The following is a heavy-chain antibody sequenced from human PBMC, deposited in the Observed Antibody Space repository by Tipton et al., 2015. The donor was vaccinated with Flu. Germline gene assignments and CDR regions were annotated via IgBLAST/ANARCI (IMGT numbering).Heavy chain of an antibody. D-gene: IGHD6-19*01. Sequence: SLRLSCVASGFTFSRYAMSWVRQAPGKRLEWISAISGGGGGTYYADSVKGRFTISRDNSRNTLYLRMNSLGADDTAMYYCAKVIPEKVAGLDYWGQGTLVTVSS. CDR3: AKVIPEKVAGLDY. V-gene: IGHV3-23*01. CDR2: ISGGGGGT. CDR1: GFTFSRYA. J-gene: IGHJ4*02.